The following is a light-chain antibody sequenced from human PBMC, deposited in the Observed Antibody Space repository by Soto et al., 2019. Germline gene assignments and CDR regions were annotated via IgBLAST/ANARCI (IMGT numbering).Light chain of an antibody. V-gene: IGKV1-9*01. CDR2: AAS. J-gene: IGKJ3*01. CDR3: QQLWA. CDR1: QGISSY. Sequence: DIQLTQSPSFLSASVGDRVTITCRASQGISSYLAWYQQKPGKAPKLLIYAASTLQSGVPSRFSGSGSGTEFTLTISSLQPEDFATYYCQQLWAFGPGTKVDIK.